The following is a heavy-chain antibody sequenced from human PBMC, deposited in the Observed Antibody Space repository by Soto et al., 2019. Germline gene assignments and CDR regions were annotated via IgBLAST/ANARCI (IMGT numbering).Heavy chain of an antibody. J-gene: IGHJ4*02. D-gene: IGHD3-22*01. Sequence: PXETLSLPCPVSGGSMSSSDWGSWVRQPPGKGLEWIVEIYHSGSTNYNPSLKSRVTISVDKSKNQFSLKLSSVTAADTAVYYCARGGPNYYDSSGYFDYWGQGTLVTVSS. V-gene: IGHV4-4*02. CDR1: GGSMSSSDW. CDR3: ARGGPNYYDSSGYFDY. CDR2: IYHSGST.